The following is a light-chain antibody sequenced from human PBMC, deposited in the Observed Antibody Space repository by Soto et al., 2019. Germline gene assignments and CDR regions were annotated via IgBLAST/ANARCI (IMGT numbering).Light chain of an antibody. V-gene: IGKV3-11*01. CDR3: QQRSSWPRT. CDR1: QSVSSY. CDR2: DAS. J-gene: IGKJ2*01. Sequence: EIVLTQSPATLSLSPGERATLSCRASQSVSSYLAWYQQKPGQTPRLLIYDASNRATGIPARFSGSGSGTYFTLTISSLEPEDFAVYYCQQRSSWPRTFGQGNNLEI.